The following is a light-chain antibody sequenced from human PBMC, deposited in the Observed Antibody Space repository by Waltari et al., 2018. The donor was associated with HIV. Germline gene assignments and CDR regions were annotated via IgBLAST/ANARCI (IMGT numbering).Light chain of an antibody. CDR2: QGS. CDR3: QAWDADHAV. CDR1: TVADKF. V-gene: IGLV3-1*01. Sequence: ELTQPPSVSVPSGQTASIPCSGETVADKFPCWYQKKAARPPILVVYQGSRRPSGIPERFSASKSANTATLIIRGAQPLDEAEYFCQAWDADHAVFGGGTTLTVL. J-gene: IGLJ2*01.